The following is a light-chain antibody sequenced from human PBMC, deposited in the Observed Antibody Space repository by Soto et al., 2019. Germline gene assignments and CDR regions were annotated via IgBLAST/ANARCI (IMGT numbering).Light chain of an antibody. CDR1: ETINNW. CDR2: KAS. J-gene: IGKJ1*01. CDR3: QQYDKFPHT. V-gene: IGKV1-5*03. Sequence: DIQMTQSASSLSPSVGDRSTMTCRASETINNWLAWYQQKPGKAPNLLIYKASTLEGGVPSRFSGSGSGTEFTLTITSLQPDDFATYYCQQYDKFPHTFGQGTKVDIK.